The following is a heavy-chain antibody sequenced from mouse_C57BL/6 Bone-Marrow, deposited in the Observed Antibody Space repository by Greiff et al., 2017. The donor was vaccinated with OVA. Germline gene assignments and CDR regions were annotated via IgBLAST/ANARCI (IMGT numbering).Heavy chain of an antibody. CDR2: ISDGGSYT. J-gene: IGHJ1*03. D-gene: IGHD1-1*01. V-gene: IGHV5-4*03. Sequence: EVKLVESGGGLVKPGGSLKLSCAASGFTFSSYAMSWVRQTPEKRLEWVATISDGGSYTYYPDNVKGRFTISRDNAKNNLYLQMSHLKSEDTAMYYCARALRFLVGVWGTGTTVTVSS. CDR3: ARALRFLVGV. CDR1: GFTFSSYA.